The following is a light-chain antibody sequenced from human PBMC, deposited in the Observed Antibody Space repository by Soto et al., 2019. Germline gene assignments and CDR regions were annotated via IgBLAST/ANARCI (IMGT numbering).Light chain of an antibody. Sequence: QSALTQPASVSGSPGQSITISCSGTSNDVGAYNFVAWYQQHPGRAPKLILYDVSSRPSHVSNRLSGSKSGNTASLSISGLRPEDEADYFCSSYTRSATRYVFGSGTKLTVL. CDR2: DVS. J-gene: IGLJ1*01. CDR3: SSYTRSATRYV. CDR1: SNDVGAYNF. V-gene: IGLV2-14*03.